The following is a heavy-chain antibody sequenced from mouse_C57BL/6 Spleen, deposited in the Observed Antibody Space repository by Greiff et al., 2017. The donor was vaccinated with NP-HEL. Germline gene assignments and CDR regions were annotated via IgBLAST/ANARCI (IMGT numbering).Heavy chain of an antibody. CDR2: IYPGSGST. Sequence: VQLQQPGAELVKPGASVKMSCKASGYTFTSYWITWVKQRPGQGLEWIGDIYPGSGSTNYNEKFKSKATLTVDTSSSTAYMQLSSLTSEDSAVYYCAREDEKIYDGYYVPYWGQGTLVTVSA. J-gene: IGHJ3*01. V-gene: IGHV1-55*01. CDR3: AREDEKIYDGYYVPY. CDR1: GYTFTSYW. D-gene: IGHD2-3*01.